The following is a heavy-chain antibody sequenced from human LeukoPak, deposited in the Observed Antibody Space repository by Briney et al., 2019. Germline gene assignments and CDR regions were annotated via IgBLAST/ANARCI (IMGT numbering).Heavy chain of an antibody. CDR2: INHSGST. CDR1: GGSFSGYY. CDR3: ARGHRDYDYVWGSYRSYYFDY. Sequence: SETLSLTSAVYGGSFSGYYWSWIRQPPGKGLEWIGEINHSGSTNYNPSLKSRVTISVDTSKNQFSLKLSSVTAADTAVYYCARGHRDYDYVWGSYRSYYFDYWGQGTLVTVSS. V-gene: IGHV4-34*01. D-gene: IGHD3-16*02. J-gene: IGHJ4*02.